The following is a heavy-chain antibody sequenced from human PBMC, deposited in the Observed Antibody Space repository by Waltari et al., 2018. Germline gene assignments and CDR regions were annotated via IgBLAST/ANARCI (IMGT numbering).Heavy chain of an antibody. Sequence: QVQLQQWGAGLLKPSETLSLTCAVYGGSFSGYYWSWIRQPPGRGLEWIGEINHSVTTNDNPALKSRVTISVDTAKNQFSRKLSAVTAADTAVYYCARRGGGATKNPRLRYFDYWGQGTLVTVSS. CDR2: INHSVTT. J-gene: IGHJ4*02. CDR3: ARRGGGATKNPRLRYFDY. D-gene: IGHD1-26*01. CDR1: GGSFSGYY. V-gene: IGHV4-34*01.